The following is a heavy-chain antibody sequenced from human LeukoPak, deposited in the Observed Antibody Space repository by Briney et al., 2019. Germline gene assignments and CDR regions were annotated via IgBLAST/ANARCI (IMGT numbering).Heavy chain of an antibody. V-gene: IGHV3-53*01. CDR2: IYSGGST. CDR1: GFTVSSNY. D-gene: IGHD3-10*01. CDR3: ASGSGTSPTPYYSMDV. J-gene: IGHJ6*03. Sequence: PGGSLRLSCVASGFTVSSNYMSWVRQAPGKGLEWVSVIYSGGSTYYADSVKGRFTISRDNSKTTMYLHTQSMSAEATAVSYCASGSGTSPTPYYSMDVWGTGTTVTVSS.